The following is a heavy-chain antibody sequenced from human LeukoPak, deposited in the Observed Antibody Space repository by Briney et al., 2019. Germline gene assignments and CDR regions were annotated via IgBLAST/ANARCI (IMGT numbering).Heavy chain of an antibody. D-gene: IGHD3-3*01. V-gene: IGHV3-9*01. CDR3: AKLLFWSGDNDPFDI. CDR2: ISWNSGSI. J-gene: IGHJ3*02. Sequence: SGGSLRLSCAASGFTFDDYAMHWVRQAPGKGLEWVSGISWNSGSIGYADSVKGRFTISRDNAKNSLYLQMNSLRAEDTAVYFCAKLLFWSGDNDPFDIWGQGTMVTVSS. CDR1: GFTFDDYA.